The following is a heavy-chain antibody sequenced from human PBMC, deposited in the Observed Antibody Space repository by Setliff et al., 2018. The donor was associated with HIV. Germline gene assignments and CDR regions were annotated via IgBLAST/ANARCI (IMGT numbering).Heavy chain of an antibody. CDR2: LSGSSSYW. CDR3: AREIRAGNYPPYNYYYYMNV. V-gene: IGHV3-21*01. Sequence: PGGSLRLSCEASGFIFSRYWMSWVRQAPGKGLEWVSSLSGSSSYWKYADSVKGRFTISRDNAKNSLYLQMSSLRAEDTAVYYCAREIRAGNYPPYNYYYYMNVWGEGTTVTVSS. J-gene: IGHJ6*03. D-gene: IGHD4-4*01. CDR1: GFIFSRYW.